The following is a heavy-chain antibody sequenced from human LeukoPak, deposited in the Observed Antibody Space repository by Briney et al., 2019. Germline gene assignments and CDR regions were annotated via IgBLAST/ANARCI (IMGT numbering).Heavy chain of an antibody. V-gene: IGHV3-48*01. J-gene: IGHJ4*02. D-gene: IGHD4-23*01. CDR1: GFTFSSYS. CDR2: ISSSSSTI. CDR3: ARDTRTVVTRDFDY. Sequence: GGSLRLSCAASGFTFSSYSMNWVRQAPGKGLEWVSYISSSSSTIYYADSVKGRFTISRDNAKNSLYLQMNSLRAEDTAVYYCARDTRTVVTRDFDYWGQGTLVTVSS.